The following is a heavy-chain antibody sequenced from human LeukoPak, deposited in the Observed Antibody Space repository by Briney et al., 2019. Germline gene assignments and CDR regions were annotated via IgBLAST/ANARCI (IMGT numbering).Heavy chain of an antibody. Sequence: GESLKISCKGSGYSFTSYWIGWVRQMPGKGLEWMGIIYPGDSDTRYSPSFQGQVTISADKSISTAYLQWSSLKASDTAMYYCARGSGSYYPPYYFDYWGQGTLVTVSS. J-gene: IGHJ4*02. CDR1: GYSFTSYW. D-gene: IGHD3-10*01. V-gene: IGHV5-51*01. CDR3: ARGSGSYYPPYYFDY. CDR2: IYPGDSDT.